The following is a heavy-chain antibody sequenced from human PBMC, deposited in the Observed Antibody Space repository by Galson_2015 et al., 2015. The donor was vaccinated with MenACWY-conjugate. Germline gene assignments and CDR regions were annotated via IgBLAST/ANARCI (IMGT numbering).Heavy chain of an antibody. Sequence: LSLTCTVSGGSIGSRTFYWGWLRQPPGKGLEWIGSIYFSGSTYYNSSLKSRVTISVDTSKNQFSLKVNSLTAADTAMYFCARDQWGKWFDPWGQGTQATVSS. J-gene: IGHJ5*02. CDR3: ARDQWGKWFDP. CDR1: GGSIGSRTFY. V-gene: IGHV4-39*07. D-gene: IGHD1-26*01. CDR2: IYFSGST.